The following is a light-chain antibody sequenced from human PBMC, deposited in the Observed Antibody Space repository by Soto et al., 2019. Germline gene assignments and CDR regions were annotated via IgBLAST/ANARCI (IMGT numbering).Light chain of an antibody. CDR1: LSVNSN. J-gene: IGKJ1*01. CDR3: QQYYNWLWT. CDR2: GAS. Sequence: IEMTQSPATLSVSPGDRATLSCRASLSVNSNLAWYQQKPGQAPRLLIYGASTRATGIPARFSGSGSGTEFTLPISSLQSEDSAVYYCQQYYNWLWTFGQGTRVEI. V-gene: IGKV3-15*01.